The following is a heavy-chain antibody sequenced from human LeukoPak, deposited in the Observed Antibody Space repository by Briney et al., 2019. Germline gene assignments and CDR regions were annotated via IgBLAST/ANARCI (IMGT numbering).Heavy chain of an antibody. CDR3: ARGVGSAYYYYFDY. V-gene: IGHV3-21*01. CDR2: ISSSSSYI. J-gene: IGHJ4*02. Sequence: GGSLRLSCTTSGFTFSSYSMNWVRQDPGKGLEWVSFISSSSSYIYYADSVKGRFTISRDNAKNSLYLQMSSLRAEDAAVYYCARGVGSAYYYYFDYWGQGTLVTVSS. D-gene: IGHD3-22*01. CDR1: GFTFSSYS.